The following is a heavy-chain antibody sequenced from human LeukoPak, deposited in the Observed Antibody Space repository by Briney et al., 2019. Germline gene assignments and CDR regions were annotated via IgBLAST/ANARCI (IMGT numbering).Heavy chain of an antibody. D-gene: IGHD3-10*01. J-gene: IGHJ3*02. CDR3: ASLLWFWDDAFDI. CDR1: GFTFSSYS. Sequence: PGGSLRLSCAASGFTFSSYSMNWVRQAPGKGLEWVSSISSSSSYIYYADSVKGRFTISRDNAKNSLYLQMNSLRAEDTAVYYCASLLWFWDDAFDIWGQGTMVTVSS. CDR2: ISSSSSYI. V-gene: IGHV3-21*01.